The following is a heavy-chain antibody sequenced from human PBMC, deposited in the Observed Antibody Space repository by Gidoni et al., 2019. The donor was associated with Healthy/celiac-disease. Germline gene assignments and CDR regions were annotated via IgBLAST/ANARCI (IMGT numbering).Heavy chain of an antibody. J-gene: IGHJ5*02. CDR2: ISAYNGNT. CDR1: GYTFTSYG. D-gene: IGHD6-19*01. V-gene: IGHV1-18*01. CDR3: ARDWPSVAVAAEGRWFDP. Sequence: QVQLVQSGAEVKKPGASVKVSCKASGYTFTSYGIRWVRQAPGQGLEWMGWISAYNGNTNYAQKLQGRVTMTTDTSTSTAYMELRSLRSDDTAVYYCARDWPSVAVAAEGRWFDPWGQGTLVTVSS.